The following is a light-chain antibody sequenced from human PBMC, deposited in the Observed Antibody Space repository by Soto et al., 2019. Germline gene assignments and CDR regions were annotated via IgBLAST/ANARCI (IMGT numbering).Light chain of an antibody. Sequence: EIVLTQSPGTLSLSPGERATLSRRASQSVSSSYLAWYQQKPGQAPRLLIYGASSRATGIPDRFSGSGSGTDFTLTISRPEPEDFAVYYCQQYGSSPWTFGQGTKVDIK. CDR1: QSVSSSY. CDR2: GAS. V-gene: IGKV3-20*01. CDR3: QQYGSSPWT. J-gene: IGKJ1*01.